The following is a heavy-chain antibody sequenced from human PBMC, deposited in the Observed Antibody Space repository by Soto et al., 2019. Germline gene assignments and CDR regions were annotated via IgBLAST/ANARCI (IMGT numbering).Heavy chain of an antibody. V-gene: IGHV4-31*03. CDR3: ARGYSYGSLDY. D-gene: IGHD5-18*01. CDR2: ICYSGST. Sequence: SETLSLTCTVSGGSISSGGYYWSWIRQHPGKGLEWIGYICYSGSTYYNPSLKSRVTISVDTSKNQFSLKLSSVTAADTAVYYCARGYSYGSLDYWGQGTLVTVSS. CDR1: GGSISSGGYY. J-gene: IGHJ4*02.